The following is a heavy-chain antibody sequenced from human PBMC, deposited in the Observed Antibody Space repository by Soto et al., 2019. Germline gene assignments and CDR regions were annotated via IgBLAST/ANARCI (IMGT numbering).Heavy chain of an antibody. CDR1: GDRFASYG. J-gene: IGHJ5*02. CDR2: ISAYNGNT. D-gene: IGHD6-19*01. CDR3: ASIAVAGTFLFDP. V-gene: IGHV1-18*01. Sequence: ASVKVSCKASGDRFASYGRRCVRQAPGQGLEWMGWISAYNGNTNYAQKLQGRVTMTTDTSTSTAYMELRSLRSDDTAVYYCASIAVAGTFLFDPWGQGTLVTVSS.